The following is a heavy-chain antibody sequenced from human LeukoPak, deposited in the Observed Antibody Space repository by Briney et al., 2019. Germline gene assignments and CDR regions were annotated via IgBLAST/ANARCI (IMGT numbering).Heavy chain of an antibody. J-gene: IGHJ5*02. CDR2: IRSRAYGGTT. V-gene: IGHV3-49*04. CDR1: GFTFGDYA. Sequence: GGSLRLSCTASGFTFGDYAMRWVRQAPGKGREWVGFIRSRAYGGTTEYAASVKGRFTISRDDSKSIAYLQMNSLKTEDTAVYYCTRGHWSYYYGSGSQNWFDPWGQGTLVTVSS. CDR3: TRGHWSYYYGSGSQNWFDP. D-gene: IGHD3-10*01.